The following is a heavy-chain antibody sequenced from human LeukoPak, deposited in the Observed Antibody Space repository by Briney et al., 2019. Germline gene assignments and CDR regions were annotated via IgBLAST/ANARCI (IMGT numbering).Heavy chain of an antibody. CDR3: ARDKNRDDYNFGAFDI. CDR1: GGSISSYY. J-gene: IGHJ3*02. Sequence: PSETLSLTCTVSGGSISSYYWSWIRQPPGKGLEWIGYIYYSGSTNYNPSLKSRVTISVDTPKNQFSLKLSSVTAADTAVYYCARDKNRDDYNFGAFDIWGQGTMVTVSS. CDR2: IYYSGST. D-gene: IGHD5-24*01. V-gene: IGHV4-59*01.